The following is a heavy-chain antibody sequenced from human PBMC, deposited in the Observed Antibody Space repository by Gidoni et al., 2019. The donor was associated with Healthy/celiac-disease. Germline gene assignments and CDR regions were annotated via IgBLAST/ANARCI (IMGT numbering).Heavy chain of an antibody. CDR3: ARIRGSYGGNSNYYYYYGMDV. V-gene: IGHV2-26*01. CDR1: GFSLRNARIG. J-gene: IGHJ6*02. Sequence: QVTFQESGPVLVTPTETLPLPCTVSGFSLRNARIGVSWIRQPPGKALEWLAHTFSNDEKSSSTSLKSRLTISKDTSKSQVVLTMTNMDPVDTATYYCARIRGSYGGNSNYYYYYGMDVWGQGTTVTVSS. D-gene: IGHD4-17*01. CDR2: TFSNDEK.